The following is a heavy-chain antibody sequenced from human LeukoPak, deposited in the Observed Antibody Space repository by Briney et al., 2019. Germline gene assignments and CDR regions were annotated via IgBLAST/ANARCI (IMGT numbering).Heavy chain of an antibody. CDR1: GLSFSTFA. V-gene: IGHV3-23*01. J-gene: IGHJ4*02. CDR2: IRGNGET. CDR3: GKESWVPSTDAVG. Sequence: GGSLRLSCAASGLSFSTFAMSWVRQGPATGLEWVSSIRGNGETFYADSVKGRFTLSSDSSRNTVYFQLNNLRVEDTGIYYSGKESWVPSTDAVGGGQGPLVTAS. D-gene: IGHD3-10*01.